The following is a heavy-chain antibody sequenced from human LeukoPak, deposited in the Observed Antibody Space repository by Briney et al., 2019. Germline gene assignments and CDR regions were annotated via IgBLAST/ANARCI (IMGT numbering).Heavy chain of an antibody. CDR1: GGTFSSYA. V-gene: IGHV1-69*13. J-gene: IGHJ4*02. D-gene: IGHD3-10*02. CDR3: ARDNLYSWSGYRTPANLVY. Sequence: WASVKVSCKASGGTFSSYAISWVRQAPGQGLEWMGGIIPIFGTANYAQKFQGRVTITADESTSTAYMELSSLRSEDTAVYYCARDNLYSWSGYRTPANLVYWGQGTLVTVSS. CDR2: IIPIFGTA.